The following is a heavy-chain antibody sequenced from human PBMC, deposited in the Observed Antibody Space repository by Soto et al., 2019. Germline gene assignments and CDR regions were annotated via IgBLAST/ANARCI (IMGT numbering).Heavy chain of an antibody. D-gene: IGHD3-10*01. CDR1: GGTFSSYA. CDR3: ARGEDTMVRGVHSYYYYGMDV. CDR2: IIPIFGTA. Sequence: SVKVSCKASGGTFSSYAISWVRQAPGQGLEWMGGIIPIFGTANYAQKFQGRVTITADESTSTAYMELSSLRSEDTAVYYCARGEDTMVRGVHSYYYYGMDVWGQGTTVTVSS. V-gene: IGHV1-69*13. J-gene: IGHJ6*02.